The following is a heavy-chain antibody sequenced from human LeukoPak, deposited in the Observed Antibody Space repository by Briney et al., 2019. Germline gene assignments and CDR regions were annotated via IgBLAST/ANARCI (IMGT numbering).Heavy chain of an antibody. J-gene: IGHJ4*02. CDR1: GGSISSYY. CDR2: IYYSGST. CDR3: ARGSEIAAAAAFDY. D-gene: IGHD6-13*01. V-gene: IGHV4-59*01. Sequence: SETLSLTCTVSGGSISSYYWSWIRQPPGKGLEWIGYIYYSGSTNYNPSLKSRVTISVDTSKNQFSLKLSSVTAADTAVYYCARGSEIAAAAAFDYWGQGTLVTVSS.